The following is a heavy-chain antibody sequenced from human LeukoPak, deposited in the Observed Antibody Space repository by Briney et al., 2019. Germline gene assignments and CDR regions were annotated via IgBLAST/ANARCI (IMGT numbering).Heavy chain of an antibody. CDR2: ITSTSNYI. CDR3: ARGKFDHYVWGSPAAPFDY. V-gene: IGHV3-21*01. Sequence: GGSLRLSCAASGLTFSNVWMSWVRQAPGKGLESVSYITSTSNYIYYADSVKGRFTISRDNAKNLLYLQMNSLRAEDTAVYYCARGKFDHYVWGSPAAPFDYWGQGTLVTVSS. D-gene: IGHD3-16*01. CDR1: GLTFSNVW. J-gene: IGHJ4*02.